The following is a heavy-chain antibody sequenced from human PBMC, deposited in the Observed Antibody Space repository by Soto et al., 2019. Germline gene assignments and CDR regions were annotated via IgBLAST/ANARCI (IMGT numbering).Heavy chain of an antibody. J-gene: IGHJ6*02. D-gene: IGHD3-22*01. CDR1: GYTFTTYA. CDR3: ARDCITTSCYSGYYYYGMDV. CDR2: FNAGNGNT. Sequence: QVHLVQSGAEEKKPGASVKVSCKASGYTFTTYAVHWVRQAPGQRPVWMGWFNAGNGNTKYSQKFQGRVTITMDTSATTAHMELSSLRSEDTTVYYCARDCITTSCYSGYYYYGMDVWGQGTTVTVSS. V-gene: IGHV1-3*05.